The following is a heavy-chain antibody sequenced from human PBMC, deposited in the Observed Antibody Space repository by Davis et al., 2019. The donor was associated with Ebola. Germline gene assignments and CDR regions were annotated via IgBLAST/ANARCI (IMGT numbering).Heavy chain of an antibody. CDR3: ARAQNTNDGGVILIYYYYGMDV. CDR1: GFTFSNYW. Sequence: GESLKISCAASGFTFSNYWMSWVRQAPGKGLEWLANINQDGTATNYVDSVKGRFTISRDNAENSLFLQMNSLRGEDTAVYYCARAQNTNDGGVILIYYYYGMDVWGKGTTVTVSS. D-gene: IGHD3-16*01. J-gene: IGHJ6*04. V-gene: IGHV3-7*01. CDR2: INQDGTAT.